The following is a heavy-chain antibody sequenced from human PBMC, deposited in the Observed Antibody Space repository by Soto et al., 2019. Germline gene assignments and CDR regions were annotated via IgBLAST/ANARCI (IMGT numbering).Heavy chain of an antibody. CDR1: GCTFSSYA. Sequence: SVKVSCKASGCTFSSYAISWVRQAPGQGLEWMGGIIPIFGTANYAQKFQGRVTITADESTSTAYMELSSLRSEDTAVYYCAREVYDSSGWSPMGFDYWGQGTLVTVSS. V-gene: IGHV1-69*13. J-gene: IGHJ4*02. CDR2: IIPIFGTA. CDR3: AREVYDSSGWSPMGFDY. D-gene: IGHD6-19*01.